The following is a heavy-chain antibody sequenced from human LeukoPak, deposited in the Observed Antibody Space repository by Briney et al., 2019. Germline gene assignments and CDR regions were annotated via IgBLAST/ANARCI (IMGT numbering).Heavy chain of an antibody. D-gene: IGHD3-10*01. J-gene: IGHJ4*02. V-gene: IGHV3-7*01. CDR1: GFTFSSYW. Sequence: GGSLRLSCAASGFTFSSYWMSWVRQAPGKGLEWVANIKQDGSEKYYVDSVKGRFTISRDNAKNSLYLQMNSLRAEDTAVYYCATDQGASSGSYYTFDYWGQGTLVTVSS. CDR2: IKQDGSEK. CDR3: ATDQGASSGSYYTFDY.